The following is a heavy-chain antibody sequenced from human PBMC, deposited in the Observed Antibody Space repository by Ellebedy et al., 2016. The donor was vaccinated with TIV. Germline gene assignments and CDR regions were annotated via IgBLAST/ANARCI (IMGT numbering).Heavy chain of an antibody. CDR3: ARGGGSCSHRFCYYYGLDV. J-gene: IGHJ6*02. Sequence: MPSETLSLTCTVSGASISNYYWSWVRQTPGKGLEWIGYISYSGSTNYNPSLKSRVTISIDTSKNQFSLNLSSVTAADTAVYYCARGGGSCSHRFCYYYGLDVWGQGTTVTVSS. CDR1: GASISNYY. V-gene: IGHV4-59*01. D-gene: IGHD2-15*01. CDR2: ISYSGST.